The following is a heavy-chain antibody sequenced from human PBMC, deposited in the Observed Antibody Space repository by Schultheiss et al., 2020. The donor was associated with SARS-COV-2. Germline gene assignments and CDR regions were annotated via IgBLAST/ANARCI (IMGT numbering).Heavy chain of an antibody. CDR1: GGTFSSYA. Sequence: SCKASGGTFSSYAMNWVRQAPGKGLEWVSAISGSGGSTYYADSVKGRFTISRDNSKNTLYLQMNSLRAEDTAVYYCARDPRQLMVYAPYYGMDVWGQGTTVTVSS. J-gene: IGHJ6*02. D-gene: IGHD2-8*01. CDR2: ISGSGGST. V-gene: IGHV3-23*01. CDR3: ARDPRQLMVYAPYYGMDV.